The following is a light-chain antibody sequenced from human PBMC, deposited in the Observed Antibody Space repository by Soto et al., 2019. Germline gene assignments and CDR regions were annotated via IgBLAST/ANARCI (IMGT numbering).Light chain of an antibody. CDR1: QSVLYSSNNKNY. CDR2: GAS. V-gene: IGKV4-1*01. Sequence: DIVMTQSPDSLAVSLGERATINCKSSQSVLYSSNNKNYLAWYQQKPGQRPKLLIYGASTRESGVPDRFSGSGSGTDFTLTISSLQAGDVAVYFCQQYYGTLPTFGQGTKVEI. J-gene: IGKJ1*01. CDR3: QQYYGTLPT.